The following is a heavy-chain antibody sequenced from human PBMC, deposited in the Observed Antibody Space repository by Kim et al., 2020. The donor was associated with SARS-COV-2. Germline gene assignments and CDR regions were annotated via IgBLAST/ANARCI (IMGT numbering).Heavy chain of an antibody. D-gene: IGHD6-19*01. Sequence: SETLSLTCTVSGGSISSSSYYWGWIRQPPGKGLEWIGSIYYSGSTYYNPSLKSRVTISVDTSKNQFSLKLSSVTAADTAVYYCARHSLQHTGYSSGWYEGLLFYFDYWGQGTLVTVSS. CDR2: IYYSGST. CDR3: ARHSLQHTGYSSGWYEGLLFYFDY. V-gene: IGHV4-39*01. CDR1: GGSISSSSYY. J-gene: IGHJ4*02.